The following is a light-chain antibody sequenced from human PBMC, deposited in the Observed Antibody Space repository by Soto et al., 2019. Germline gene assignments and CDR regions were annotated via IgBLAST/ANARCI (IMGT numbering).Light chain of an antibody. CDR3: CSYAGSSTLRVV. J-gene: IGLJ2*01. V-gene: IGLV2-23*01. CDR2: EGS. Sequence: QSALTQPASVSGSPGQSITISCTGTSSDVGSYNLVSWYQQHPGKAPKLMIYEGSKRPSGVSNRFSGSKSGNTASLTISGLQAEDEADYYCCSYAGSSTLRVVFGGGTKLT. CDR1: SSDVGSYNL.